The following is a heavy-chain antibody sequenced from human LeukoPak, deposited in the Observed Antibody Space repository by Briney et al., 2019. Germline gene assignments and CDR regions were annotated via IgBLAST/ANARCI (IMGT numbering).Heavy chain of an antibody. CDR1: GFTFDDYA. CDR3: AKSDDFWSGCFDY. Sequence: GGSLRLSCAASGFTFDDYAMHWVRQAPGKGLEWVSGISWNSGSIGYADSVKGRFTISRDNAKNSLYLQMNSLRAEDMALYYCAKSDDFWSGCFDYWGQGTLVTVSS. V-gene: IGHV3-9*03. J-gene: IGHJ4*02. CDR2: ISWNSGSI. D-gene: IGHD3-3*01.